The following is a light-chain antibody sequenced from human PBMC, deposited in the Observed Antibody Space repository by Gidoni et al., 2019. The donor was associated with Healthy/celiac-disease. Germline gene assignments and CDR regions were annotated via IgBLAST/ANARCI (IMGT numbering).Light chain of an antibody. J-gene: IGKJ3*01. CDR2: GAS. CDR3: QQYGSSPPMT. Sequence: DIVLTQSPGTLSLSPGARATLSCRASQSVSSSYLAWYQQKPGQAPRLLIYGASSRATGIPDRFSGSGSGTDFTLTISRLEPEDFAVYYCQQYGSSPPMTFGPGTKVDIK. CDR1: QSVSSSY. V-gene: IGKV3-20*01.